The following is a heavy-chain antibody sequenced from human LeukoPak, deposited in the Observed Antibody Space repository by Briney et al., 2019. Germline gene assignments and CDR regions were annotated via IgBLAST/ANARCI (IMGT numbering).Heavy chain of an antibody. CDR2: ISSSGSTI. V-gene: IGHV3-11*04. J-gene: IGHJ4*02. CDR1: GFTFSDYY. D-gene: IGHD3-9*01. CDR3: ASRDYDILTGYDY. Sequence: KTGGSLRLSCAASGFTFSDYYMSWIRQAPGKGLEWVSYISSSGSTIYYADSVKGRFTISRDNAKNSLYLQMNSLRAEDTAVYYCASRDYDILTGYDYWGQGTLVTVSS.